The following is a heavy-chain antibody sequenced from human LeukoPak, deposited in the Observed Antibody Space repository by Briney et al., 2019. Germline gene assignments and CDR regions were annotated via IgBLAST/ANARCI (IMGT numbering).Heavy chain of an antibody. Sequence: ASVKVSCKASGYTFTGYHMHWVRQAPGQGLEWMGRINPNSGGTNYAQKFQGRVTMTGDTSISTAYMELSRLRSDDTAVYYCARDVEGFHYDDYGEAFDIWGQGTMVTVSS. V-gene: IGHV1-2*06. CDR2: INPNSGGT. J-gene: IGHJ3*02. CDR1: GYTFTGYH. D-gene: IGHD4-17*01. CDR3: ARDVEGFHYDDYGEAFDI.